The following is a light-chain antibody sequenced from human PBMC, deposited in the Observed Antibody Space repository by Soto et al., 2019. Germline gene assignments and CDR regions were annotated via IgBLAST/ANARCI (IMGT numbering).Light chain of an antibody. CDR3: ASWDASVGGPA. J-gene: IGLJ2*01. Sequence: QALLTQPPSASGAPGQRGTLSCSGNNSTIGSKYVYWYQQFPGTAPKLLIYRNNQRPSGVPDRFSGSKSGTSASLAISDLRSEDEADYYCASWDASVGGPAFGGGTKVTVL. V-gene: IGLV1-47*01. CDR2: RNN. CDR1: NSTIGSKY.